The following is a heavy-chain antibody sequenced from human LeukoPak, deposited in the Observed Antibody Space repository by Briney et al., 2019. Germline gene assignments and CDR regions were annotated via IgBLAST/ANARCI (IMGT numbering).Heavy chain of an antibody. V-gene: IGHV3-23*01. CDR2: ISGSGGST. Sequence: GGSLRLSCAAPGVTFSSYAMSWVRQAPAKGLEWVSAISGSGGSTYYADSVKGRFTISRDNSKNTLYLQMNSLRAEDTAVYYCAKDKRAGTYYYYYMDVWGKGTTVTVSS. CDR3: AKDKRAGTYYYYYMDV. J-gene: IGHJ6*03. D-gene: IGHD1-1*01. CDR1: GVTFSSYA.